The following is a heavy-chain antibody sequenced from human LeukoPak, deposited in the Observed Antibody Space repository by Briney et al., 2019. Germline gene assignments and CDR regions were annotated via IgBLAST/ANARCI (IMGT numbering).Heavy chain of an antibody. J-gene: IGHJ4*02. CDR1: GASISSSNYY. D-gene: IGHD2-2*01. CDR2: IYYSGST. V-gene: IGHV4-39*07. CDR3: ARVEYQLLYFDY. Sequence: SETLSLTCAVSGASISSSNYYWGWIRQPPGKGLEWIGSIYYSGSTYYNPSLESRVTISVDTSKNQFSLKLSSVTAADTAVYYCARVEYQLLYFDYWGQGTLVTVSS.